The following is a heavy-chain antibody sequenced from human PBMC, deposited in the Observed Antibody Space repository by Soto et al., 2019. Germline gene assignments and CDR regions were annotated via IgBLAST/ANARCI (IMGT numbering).Heavy chain of an antibody. J-gene: IGHJ4*02. CDR2: ISYDGSNK. Sequence: GGSLRLSCAASGFTFSSYAMHWVRQAPGKGLEWVAVISYDGSNKYYADSVKGRFTISRDNSKNTLYLQMNSLRAEDTAVYYCASTHGSAWLLTAMVLTRRLFFDYWGQGTLVTVSS. CDR1: GFTFSSYA. CDR3: ASTHGSAWLLTAMVLTRRLFFDY. D-gene: IGHD5-18*01. V-gene: IGHV3-30-3*01.